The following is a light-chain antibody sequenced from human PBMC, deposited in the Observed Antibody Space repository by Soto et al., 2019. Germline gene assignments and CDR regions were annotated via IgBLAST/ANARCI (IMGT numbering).Light chain of an antibody. CDR2: EVN. V-gene: IGLV2-8*01. J-gene: IGLJ3*02. CDR1: SSDVGAYAY. Sequence: QSALTQPPSASGSPGQSVTISCTGTSSDVGAYAYVCWYQQHPGTAPKLMIYEVNKRPSGVPDRFSGSKSGNTASLTVSGIQAGDEADYYCSSFAANNNVLFGGGTKLTGL. CDR3: SSFAANNNVL.